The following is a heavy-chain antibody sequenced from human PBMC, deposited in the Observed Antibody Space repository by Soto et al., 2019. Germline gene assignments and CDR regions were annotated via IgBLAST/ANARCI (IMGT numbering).Heavy chain of an antibody. Sequence: QLQLQESGPGLVKPSETLSLTCTVSGGSISSSSYYWGWIRQPPGKGLEWIGSIYYSGSTHYNPSLKRRVPISVDTSKNQFSLKLSSVTAADTAVYYCATPWFGDGDYWGQGTLVTVSS. CDR3: ATPWFGDGDY. D-gene: IGHD3-10*01. V-gene: IGHV4-39*01. J-gene: IGHJ4*02. CDR1: GGSISSSSYY. CDR2: IYYSGST.